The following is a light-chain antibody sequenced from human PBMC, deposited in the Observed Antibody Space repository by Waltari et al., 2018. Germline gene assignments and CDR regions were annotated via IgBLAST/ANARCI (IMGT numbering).Light chain of an antibody. CDR1: SNDVGYYSL. J-gene: IGLJ1*01. CDR2: AVT. Sequence: QSALTQPASVSGSPGQSTTISCTGTSNDVGYYSLVSRHQQHPGKAPKLIIYAVTKRPSGVSERFSGSKSGNTAFLTIAGLQAEDEADYHCCTYAGSSTYAFGTGTTVSVL. V-gene: IGLV2-23*02. CDR3: CTYAGSSTYA.